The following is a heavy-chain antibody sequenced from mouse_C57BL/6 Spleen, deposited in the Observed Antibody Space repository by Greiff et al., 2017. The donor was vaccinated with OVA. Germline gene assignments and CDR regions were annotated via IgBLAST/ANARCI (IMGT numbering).Heavy chain of an antibody. J-gene: IGHJ4*01. V-gene: IGHV1-55*01. CDR2: IYPGSGST. CDR1: GYTFTSYW. Sequence: QVQLKQPGAELVKPGASVKMSCKASGYTFTSYWITWVKQRPGQGLEWIGDIYPGSGSTNYNEKFKSKATLTVDTSSSTAYMQLSSLTSEDSAVYYCARGTDGYVYAMDYWGQGTSVTVSS. D-gene: IGHD2-3*01. CDR3: ARGTDGYVYAMDY.